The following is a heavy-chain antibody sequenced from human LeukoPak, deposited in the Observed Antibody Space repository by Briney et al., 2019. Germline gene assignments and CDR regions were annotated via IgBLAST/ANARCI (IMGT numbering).Heavy chain of an antibody. J-gene: IGHJ5*02. CDR3: ARPMVRGVIRFWFDP. CDR2: IYTSGST. CDR1: GGSISSYY. D-gene: IGHD3-10*01. V-gene: IGHV4-4*07. Sequence: PSETLSLTCAVSGGSISSYYWSWIRQPAGKGLEWIGRIYTSGSTNYNPSLKSRVTMSVDTSKNQFSLKLSSVTAADTAVYYCARPMVRGVIRFWFDPWGQGTLVTVSS.